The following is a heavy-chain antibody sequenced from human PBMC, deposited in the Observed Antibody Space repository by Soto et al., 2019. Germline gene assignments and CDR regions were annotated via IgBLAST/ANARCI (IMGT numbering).Heavy chain of an antibody. D-gene: IGHD1-7*01. CDR2: IYSGGST. Sequence: GGSLRLSCAASGFTVSSNYMSWVRQAPGKGLEWVSVIYSGGSTYYADSVKGRFTISRDNSKNTLYLQMNSLRAEDTAVYYCAREAVYNWNYGDYYYYMDVWGKGTTVTVSS. CDR1: GFTVSSNY. CDR3: AREAVYNWNYGDYYYYMDV. V-gene: IGHV3-66*01. J-gene: IGHJ6*03.